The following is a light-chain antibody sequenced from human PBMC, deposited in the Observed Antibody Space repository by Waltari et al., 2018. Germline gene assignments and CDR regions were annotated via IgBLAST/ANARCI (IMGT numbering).Light chain of an antibody. CDR3: QQYYSFPVT. V-gene: IGKV1-8*01. Sequence: AIRITQSPSSLSASTGDRVTITCRASQGISSYLAWYQQKQGKAPKLLIYAASTLQSVVPSRFSGSGSGTDFTLTISCLQSEDFATYYCQQYYSFPVTFGGGTTVEIK. J-gene: IGKJ4*01. CDR2: AAS. CDR1: QGISSY.